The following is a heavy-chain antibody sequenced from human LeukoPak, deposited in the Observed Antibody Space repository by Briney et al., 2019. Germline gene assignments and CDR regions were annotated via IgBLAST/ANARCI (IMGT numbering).Heavy chain of an antibody. J-gene: IGHJ6*02. CDR1: GFTFSSYR. CDR2: ISSSSSYI. Sequence: GGSLRLSCAASGFTFSSYRMNWVRQAPGKGLEWVSSISSSSSYIYYADSVKGRFTISRDNAKNSLYLQMNSLRAEDTAVYYCARDSRRALSSSFGYYYYGMDVWGQGTTVTVSS. D-gene: IGHD6-6*01. CDR3: ARDSRRALSSSFGYYYYGMDV. V-gene: IGHV3-21*01.